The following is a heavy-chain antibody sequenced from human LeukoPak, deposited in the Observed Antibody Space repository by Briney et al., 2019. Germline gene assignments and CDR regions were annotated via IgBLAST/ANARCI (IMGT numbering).Heavy chain of an antibody. J-gene: IGHJ4*02. CDR3: ARRYCSSTSCLIDY. Sequence: GGSLRLSCAASGFTFSSYEMNWVRQAPGKGLEWVSYISSSGSTIYYADSVKGRFTISRDNAKNSLYLQMNSLRAEDTAVYYCARRYCSSTSCLIDYWGQGTLVTVSS. V-gene: IGHV3-48*03. CDR1: GFTFSSYE. D-gene: IGHD2-2*01. CDR2: ISSSGSTI.